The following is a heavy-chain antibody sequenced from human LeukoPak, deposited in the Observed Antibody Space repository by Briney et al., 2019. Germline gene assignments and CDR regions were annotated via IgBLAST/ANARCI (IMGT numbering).Heavy chain of an antibody. V-gene: IGHV1-24*01. CDR3: ATVDYGDYGINY. CDR1: GYTLTELS. D-gene: IGHD4-17*01. CDR2: FDPEDGET. J-gene: IGHJ4*02. Sequence: ASVKVSCKVSGYTLTELSMHWVRQAPGKGLEWMGGFDPEDGETIYAQKFQGRVTMTEDTSTDTAYMELSSLRSEDTAVYYCATVDYGDYGINYWGQGILVTVSS.